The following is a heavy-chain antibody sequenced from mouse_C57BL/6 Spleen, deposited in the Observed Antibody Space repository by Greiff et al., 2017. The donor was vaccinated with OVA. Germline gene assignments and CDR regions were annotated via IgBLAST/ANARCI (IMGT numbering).Heavy chain of an antibody. V-gene: IGHV1-15*01. CDR3: TIYDYPFDY. J-gene: IGHJ2*01. CDR2: IDPETGGT. Sequence: LQQSGAELVRPGASVTLSCKASGYTFTDYEMHWVKQTPVHGLEWIGAIDPETGGTAYNQKFKGKAILTADKSSSTAYMELRSLTSEDSAVYYCTIYDYPFDYWGQGTTLTVSS. CDR1: GYTFTDYE. D-gene: IGHD2-4*01.